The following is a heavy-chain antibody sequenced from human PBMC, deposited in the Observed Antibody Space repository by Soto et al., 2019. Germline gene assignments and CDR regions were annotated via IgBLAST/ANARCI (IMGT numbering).Heavy chain of an antibody. Sequence: ASVKVSCKASGYTFTSYDINWVRQATGQGLEWMGWMNPNSGNTGYAQKFQGRVTMTRNTSITTAYMELSSLRSEDTAVYYCARSHYYDFWSGYYTWWFDPWGQGTLVTVSS. CDR3: ARSHYYDFWSGYYTWWFDP. D-gene: IGHD3-3*01. CDR1: GYTFTSYD. J-gene: IGHJ5*02. CDR2: MNPNSGNT. V-gene: IGHV1-8*01.